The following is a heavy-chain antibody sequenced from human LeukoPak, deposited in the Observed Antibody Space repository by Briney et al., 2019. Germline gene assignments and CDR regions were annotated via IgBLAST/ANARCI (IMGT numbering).Heavy chain of an antibody. D-gene: IGHD5-18*01. CDR2: IYTSGST. Sequence: HSETLSLTCTVSGGSLSSYYWSWIRQPAGKGLEWIGRIYTSGSTNYNPSLKSRVTMSVDTSKNQFSLKLRSVTAADTAVYYCARGAAMDTPFDYWGQGTLVTVSS. V-gene: IGHV4-4*07. CDR3: ARGAAMDTPFDY. J-gene: IGHJ4*02. CDR1: GGSLSSYY.